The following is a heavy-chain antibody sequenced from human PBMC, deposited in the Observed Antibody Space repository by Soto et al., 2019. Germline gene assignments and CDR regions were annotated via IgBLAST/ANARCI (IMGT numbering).Heavy chain of an antibody. J-gene: IGHJ4*02. CDR1: GGTFTSDA. CDR3: ARCPLDKSGPGYLEF. V-gene: IGHV1-69*06. Sequence: QVRLVQSEAEVKKPGSSVKVSCKASGGTFTSDATAWVRQARGQGLEWMGGVIPIFGKPCYTQKFQGRVTITSDNSTGTVYMELSSLTSEDTAVYYRARCPLDKSGPGYLEFCGQGTLV. CDR2: VIPIFGKP. D-gene: IGHD3-22*01.